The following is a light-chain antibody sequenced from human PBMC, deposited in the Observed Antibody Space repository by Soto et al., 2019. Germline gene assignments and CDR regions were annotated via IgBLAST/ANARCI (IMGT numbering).Light chain of an antibody. Sequence: EIVLTQSPGTLSLSPGERATLSCRASHTISSSYLAWYQQKPGQAPRLLMYGISRRATGIPDRFSGSGSGTDFTLTITRLEPEDFAVYYCQQYVSSPWTFGQGTKV. V-gene: IGKV3-20*01. CDR1: HTISSSY. CDR3: QQYVSSPWT. J-gene: IGKJ1*01. CDR2: GIS.